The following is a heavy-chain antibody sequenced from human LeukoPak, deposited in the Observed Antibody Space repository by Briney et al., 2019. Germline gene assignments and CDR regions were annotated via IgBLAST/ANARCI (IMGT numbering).Heavy chain of an antibody. CDR2: IYYSGST. J-gene: IGHJ4*02. D-gene: IGHD3-22*01. CDR1: GSISSYY. CDR3: ARLVSYYYDR. V-gene: IGHV4-59*08. Sequence: SETLSLTCTVSGSISSYYWSWIRQPPGKGLEWIGYIYYSGSTNYNPSLKSRVTISVDTSKNQFSLKLSSVTAADTAVYYCARLVSYYYDRWGQGTLVTVSS.